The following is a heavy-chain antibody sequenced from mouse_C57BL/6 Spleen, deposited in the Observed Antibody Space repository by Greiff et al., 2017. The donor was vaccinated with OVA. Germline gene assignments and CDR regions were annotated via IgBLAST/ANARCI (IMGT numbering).Heavy chain of an antibody. CDR2: IYPGDGDT. CDR3: ASSGGSRSYFDY. V-gene: IGHV1-82*01. J-gene: IGHJ2*01. D-gene: IGHD4-1*01. CDR1: GYAFSSSG. Sequence: VQLQESGPELVKPGASVKTSCKASGYAFSSSGMNWVKQRPGKGLEWIGRIYPGDGDTNYNGKFKGKATMTADKSSSTAYMQLSSLASEDSAVYIGASSGGSRSYFDYWGQGTTLTVSS.